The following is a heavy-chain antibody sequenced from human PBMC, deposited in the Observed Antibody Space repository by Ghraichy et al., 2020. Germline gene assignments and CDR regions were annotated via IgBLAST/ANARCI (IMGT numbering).Heavy chain of an antibody. J-gene: IGHJ4*02. CDR1: GFTFSSYG. Sequence: GESLNISCAASGFTFSSYGMHWVRQAPGKGLEWVAFIRYDGSNKYYADSVKGRFTISRDNSKNTLYLQMNSLRAEDTAVYYCAKGGGSGWYFDYWGQGTLVTVSS. D-gene: IGHD6-19*01. CDR2: IRYDGSNK. CDR3: AKGGGSGWYFDY. V-gene: IGHV3-30*02.